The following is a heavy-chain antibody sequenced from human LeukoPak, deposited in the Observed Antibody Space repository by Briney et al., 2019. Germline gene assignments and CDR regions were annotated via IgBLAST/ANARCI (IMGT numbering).Heavy chain of an antibody. Sequence: GGSLRLSCAASGFTFSSYAMSWVRQAPGKGLEWVSAISGSGGSPYYADSVKGRFTISRDNSKNTLYLQMNSLRAEDTAVYYCAKGPVAYYDILTGYFYFDYWGQGTLVTVSS. J-gene: IGHJ4*02. CDR1: GFTFSSYA. D-gene: IGHD3-9*01. CDR3: AKGPVAYYDILTGYFYFDY. CDR2: ISGSGGSP. V-gene: IGHV3-23*01.